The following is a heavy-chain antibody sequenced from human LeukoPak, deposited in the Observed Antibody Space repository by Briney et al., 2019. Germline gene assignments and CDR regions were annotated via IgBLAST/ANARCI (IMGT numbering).Heavy chain of an antibody. D-gene: IGHD6-13*01. J-gene: IGHJ6*02. V-gene: IGHV4-59*01. CDR3: ARDRYSSSWYSAHYGMDV. CDR1: GGSISSYY. Sequence: SETLSLTCTVSGGSISSYYWSWIRQPPGKGLEWIGYNYYSGSTNYNPSLKSRVTISVDTSKNQFSLKLSSVTAADTAVYYCARDRYSSSWYSAHYGMDVWGQGTTVTVSS. CDR2: NYYSGST.